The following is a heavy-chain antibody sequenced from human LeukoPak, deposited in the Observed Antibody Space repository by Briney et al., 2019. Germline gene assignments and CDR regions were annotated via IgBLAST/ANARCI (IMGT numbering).Heavy chain of an antibody. D-gene: IGHD1-26*01. V-gene: IGHV1-18*01. J-gene: IGHJ4*02. CDR1: GYTFSNYG. Sequence: ASVKVSCKASGYTFSNYGISWVRQAPGQGLEWMGWISAYNGNTNYAQKLQGRVTMTTDTSTSTAYMELRSLRSDDTAVYYCARDVGSRYSGSYMIDYWGQGTLVTVSS. CDR3: ARDVGSRYSGSYMIDY. CDR2: ISAYNGNT.